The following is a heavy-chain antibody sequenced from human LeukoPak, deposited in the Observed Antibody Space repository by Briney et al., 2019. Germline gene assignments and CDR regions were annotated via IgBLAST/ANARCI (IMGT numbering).Heavy chain of an antibody. Sequence: GESLKISCKASGYSFTNYWIGWVRQMPGKGLKWMGIIYPDDSDARHSPSFQGQVTISADKSISTAYLQWSSLKASDTAMYFCARPDSSSWHFDYWGQGTLVTVSS. CDR3: ARPDSSSWHFDY. D-gene: IGHD6-13*01. CDR2: IYPDDSDA. J-gene: IGHJ4*02. CDR1: GYSFTNYW. V-gene: IGHV5-51*01.